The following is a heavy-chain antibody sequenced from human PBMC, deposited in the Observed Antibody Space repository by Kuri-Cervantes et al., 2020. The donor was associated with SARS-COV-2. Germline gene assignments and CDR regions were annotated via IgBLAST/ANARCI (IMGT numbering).Heavy chain of an antibody. D-gene: IGHD3-22*01. CDR3: ARDLLNYYDSSGYGY. CDR1: GFTFSDYY. J-gene: IGHJ4*02. Sequence: GGSLRLSCAASGFTFSDYYMSWIRQAPGKGLEWVSYISSSGGTIYYADSVKGRFTISRDNAKNSLYLQMNSLRAEDTAVYYCARDLLNYYDSSGYGYWGQGTLVTVSS. V-gene: IGHV3-11*01. CDR2: ISSSGGTI.